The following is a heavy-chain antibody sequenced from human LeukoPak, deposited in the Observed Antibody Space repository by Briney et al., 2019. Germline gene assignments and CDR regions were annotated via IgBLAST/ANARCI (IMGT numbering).Heavy chain of an antibody. CDR2: ISYDGSNK. CDR1: GFTFSSYA. CDR3: ARDSAIFGAPSYYYYYMDV. Sequence: PGGSLRLSCAASGFTFSSYAMHWVRQAPGKGLEWVAVISYDGSNKYYADSVKGRFTISRDNSKNTLYLQMNSLRAEDTAVYYCARDSAIFGAPSYYYYYMDVWGKGTTVTVSS. D-gene: IGHD3-3*01. J-gene: IGHJ6*03. V-gene: IGHV3-30-3*01.